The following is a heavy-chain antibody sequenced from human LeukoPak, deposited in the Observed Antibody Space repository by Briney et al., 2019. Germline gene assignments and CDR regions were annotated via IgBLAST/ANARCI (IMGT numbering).Heavy chain of an antibody. CDR1: GLSLNIYS. D-gene: IGHD2-8*01. CDR2: ISNSGSP. CDR3: PRYAGGWDYYFDY. J-gene: IGHJ4*02. V-gene: IGHV4-59*01. Sequence: SETLSLTRTLSGLSLNIYSWRCIRPPRGKGLEWIGYISNSGSPKYNPSLKTRVTISADTPDNHSSPRVSSLTAADTSFNSLPRYAGGWDYYFDYWGQGTLVTVSS.